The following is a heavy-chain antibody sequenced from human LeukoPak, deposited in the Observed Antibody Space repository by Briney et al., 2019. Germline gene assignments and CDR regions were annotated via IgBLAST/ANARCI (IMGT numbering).Heavy chain of an antibody. CDR2: IDTSGNT. CDR1: GGSISSYY. J-gene: IGHJ2*01. CDR3: ARVSSSWYQDWYFDL. D-gene: IGHD6-13*01. Sequence: SETLSLTCTVSGGSISSYYWSWIRQPAGKGLEWIGRIDTSGNTNYKPSLKSRVTMSADTSKNQFSLKLSSVTAADTAVYYCARVSSSWYQDWYFDLWGRGTLVTVSS. V-gene: IGHV4-4*07.